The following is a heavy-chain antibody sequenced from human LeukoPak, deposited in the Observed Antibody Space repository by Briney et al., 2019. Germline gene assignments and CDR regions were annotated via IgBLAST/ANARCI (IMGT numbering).Heavy chain of an antibody. D-gene: IGHD6-25*01. CDR2: IYYSGST. J-gene: IGHJ3*02. CDR3: ARHHREGLAARPRDAFDI. V-gene: IGHV4-59*08. CDR1: GGSISSYY. Sequence: SETLSLTCTVSGGSISSYYWSWIRQPPGKGLEWIGYIYYSGSTNYNPSLKSRVTISVDTSKNQFSLKLSSVTAADTAVYYCARHHREGLAARPRDAFDIWGQGTMVTVSS.